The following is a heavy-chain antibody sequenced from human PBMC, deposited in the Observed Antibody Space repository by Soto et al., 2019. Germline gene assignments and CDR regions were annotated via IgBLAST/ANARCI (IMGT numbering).Heavy chain of an antibody. CDR2: ISGSGGST. Sequence: LRLSCAASGFTFSSYAMSWVRQAPGKGLEWVSAISGSGGSTYYADSVKGRFTISRDNSKNTLYLQMNSLRAEDTAVYYCAKSGPVLRFLEWLFLDYWGQGTLVTVSS. V-gene: IGHV3-23*01. J-gene: IGHJ4*02. CDR1: GFTFSSYA. D-gene: IGHD3-3*01. CDR3: AKSGPVLRFLEWLFLDY.